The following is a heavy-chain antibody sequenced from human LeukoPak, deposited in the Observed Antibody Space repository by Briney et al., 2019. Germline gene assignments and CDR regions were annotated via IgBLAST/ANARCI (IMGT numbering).Heavy chain of an antibody. J-gene: IGHJ3*02. CDR3: ARHSPGGVVTAIRDTFDI. V-gene: IGHV4-39*01. D-gene: IGHD2-21*02. Sequence: SETLSLTCTVSGGSISNSSYYWGWIRQPPGKGLEWIGSIYYSGSTYYNPSLKSRVTMSVDASKNQFSLKLSSVTAADTAVYYCARHSPGGVVTAIRDTFDIWGQGTMVTVSS. CDR2: IYYSGST. CDR1: GGSISNSSYY.